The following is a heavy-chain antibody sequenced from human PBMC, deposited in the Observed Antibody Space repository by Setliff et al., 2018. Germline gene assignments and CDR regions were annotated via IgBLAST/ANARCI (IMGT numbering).Heavy chain of an antibody. CDR3: VKGTLPYCTGPTCYPLDH. Sequence: GGSLRLSCAASGFTFSKYGMHWVRQAPGKGLEWVSVISGSGTTTYYADSVKGRFTISRDNSDNTLYLQMNSLRDADTAIYYCVKGTLPYCTGPTCYPLDHWGQGTLVTVSS. D-gene: IGHD2-8*02. V-gene: IGHV3-23*01. J-gene: IGHJ4*02. CDR1: GFTFSKYG. CDR2: ISGSGTTT.